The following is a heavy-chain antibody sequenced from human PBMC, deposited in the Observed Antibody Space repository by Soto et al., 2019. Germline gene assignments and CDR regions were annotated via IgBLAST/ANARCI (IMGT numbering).Heavy chain of an antibody. D-gene: IGHD2-15*01. CDR2: INADNGDT. J-gene: IGHJ4*02. V-gene: IGHV1-3*01. CDR3: ARELQGLYYFDF. Sequence: ASVKVSCKTSGYSFTSYAMHWVRQAPGQRLEWLGWINADNGDTKYSQKFSGRVTITRDTSANTAFMELSSLRSEDTAMYYCARELQGLYYFDFWGQGTLVTVSS. CDR1: GYSFTSYA.